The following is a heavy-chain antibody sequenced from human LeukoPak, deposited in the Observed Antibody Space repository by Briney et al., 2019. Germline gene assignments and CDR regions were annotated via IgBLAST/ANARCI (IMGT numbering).Heavy chain of an antibody. D-gene: IGHD2-21*02. Sequence: ASVKVSCKASGYTFTDYYIHWVRQAPGQGLEWMGCINPNSGGTKYAQKFQGRVIMTRDTSITTPYMDLIRLTSDDTAIYYCARAGSRWVTATPTSPDYYYGMDVWGQGATVTVSS. CDR2: INPNSGGT. CDR1: GYTFTDYY. CDR3: ARAGSRWVTATPTSPDYYYGMDV. V-gene: IGHV1-2*02. J-gene: IGHJ6*02.